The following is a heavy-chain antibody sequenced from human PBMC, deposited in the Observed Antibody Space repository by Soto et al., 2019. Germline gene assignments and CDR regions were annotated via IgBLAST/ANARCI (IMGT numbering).Heavy chain of an antibody. CDR1: GGSISSGGYY. CDR2: IYYSGNT. Sequence: SETLSLTCTVSGGSISSGGYYWSWIRQHPGKGLEWIGYIYYSGNTYYNPSLKSRLTISVDKSKNQFSLNLSSVTAADTAVYYCARQDRVVAEGRWFDPWGQGTLVTVSS. V-gene: IGHV4-31*09. CDR3: ARQDRVVAEGRWFDP. J-gene: IGHJ5*02. D-gene: IGHD2-15*01.